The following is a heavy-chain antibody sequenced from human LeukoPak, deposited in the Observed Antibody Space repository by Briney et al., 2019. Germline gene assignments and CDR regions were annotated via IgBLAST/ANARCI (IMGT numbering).Heavy chain of an antibody. J-gene: IGHJ6*03. D-gene: IGHD3-3*01. CDR3: ARVLDWGFLEWFDRAMDV. Sequence: SVKFSCKASGGTFSSYAISWVRQAPGQGLEWMGGIIPIFGTANYAQKFQGRVTITADESTSTAYMELSSLRSEDTAVYYCARVLDWGFLEWFDRAMDVWGRGTTVTVSS. CDR1: GGTFSSYA. CDR2: IIPIFGTA. V-gene: IGHV1-69*13.